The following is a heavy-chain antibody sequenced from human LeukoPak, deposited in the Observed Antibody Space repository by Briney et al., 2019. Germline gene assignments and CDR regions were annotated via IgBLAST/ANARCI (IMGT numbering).Heavy chain of an antibody. CDR3: ARVLKYQLLYHY. V-gene: IGHV1-2*02. Sequence: ASVKVSCKASGYTFTSYGISWVRQAPGQGLEWMGWINPNSGGTNYAQKFQGRVTMTRDTSISTAYMELSRLRSDDTAVYYCARVLKYQLLYHYWGQGTLVTVSS. J-gene: IGHJ4*02. D-gene: IGHD2-2*02. CDR2: INPNSGGT. CDR1: GYTFTSYG.